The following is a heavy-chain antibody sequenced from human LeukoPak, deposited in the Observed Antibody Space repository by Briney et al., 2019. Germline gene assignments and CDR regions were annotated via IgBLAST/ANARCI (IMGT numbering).Heavy chain of an antibody. CDR2: ICFDGTYK. CDR1: GFTFNNYS. D-gene: IGHD2-8*01. CDR3: ERYGVMDGTRWFDS. Sequence: GGSLRLSCTASGFTFNNYSMHWVRQSPGQGLEWISLICFDGTYKYYGDSVKGRFTVSRDNSRNTLYLKTDSVRADDTALYYCERYGVMDGTRWFDSWGQGTLVTVSS. V-gene: IGHV3-33*01. J-gene: IGHJ5*01.